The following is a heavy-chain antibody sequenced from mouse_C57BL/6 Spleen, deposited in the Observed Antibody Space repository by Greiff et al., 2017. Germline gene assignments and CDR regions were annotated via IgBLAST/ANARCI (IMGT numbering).Heavy chain of an antibody. J-gene: IGHJ2*01. CDR3: ARDTTVVAEFDY. D-gene: IGHD1-1*01. CDR2: ISSGSSTI. V-gene: IGHV5-17*01. CDR1: GFTFSDYG. Sequence: EVKLMESGGGLVKPGGSLKLSCAASGFTFSDYGMHWVRQAPEKGLEWVAYISSGSSTIYYADTVKGRFTISRDNAKNTLFLQMTSLRSEDTAMYYCARDTTVVAEFDYWGQGTTLTVSS.